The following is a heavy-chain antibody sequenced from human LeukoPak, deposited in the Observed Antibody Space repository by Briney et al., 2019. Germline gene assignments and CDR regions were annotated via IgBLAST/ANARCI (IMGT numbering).Heavy chain of an antibody. Sequence: ASVKVSCKASGYTFTSYYMHWVRQAPGQGLEWMGIINPSGGSTSYVQKFQGRVTMTRDMSTSTVYMELSSLRSEDTAVYYCARVRRGYSGYDLGRGLDYWGQGTLVTVSS. CDR1: GYTFTSYY. V-gene: IGHV1-46*01. CDR3: ARVRRGYSGYDLGRGLDY. J-gene: IGHJ4*02. D-gene: IGHD5-12*01. CDR2: INPSGGST.